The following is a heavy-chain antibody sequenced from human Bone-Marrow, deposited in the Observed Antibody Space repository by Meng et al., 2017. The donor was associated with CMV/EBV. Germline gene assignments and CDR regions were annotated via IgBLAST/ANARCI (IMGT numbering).Heavy chain of an antibody. CDR1: GYTFIDYY. D-gene: IGHD1-26*01. V-gene: IGHV1-2*02. J-gene: IGHJ4*02. Sequence: ASVKVSCKASGYTFIDYYIHWVRQAPGQGLEWMGWINPDSGDTNYAQKFQGRITMTRDTSISTAYMELRSLRSDDTAVYYCARVLYSGSFIPGGADYWGQGTLVTVSS. CDR2: INPDSGDT. CDR3: ARVLYSGSFIPGGADY.